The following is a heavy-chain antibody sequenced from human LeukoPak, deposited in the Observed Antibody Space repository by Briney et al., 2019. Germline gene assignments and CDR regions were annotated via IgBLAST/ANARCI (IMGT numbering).Heavy chain of an antibody. D-gene: IGHD3-22*01. CDR1: GYTFTSYD. CDR2: MNPNSGNT. J-gene: IGHJ4*02. CDR3: AKSLGYDSSGYYGY. V-gene: IGHV1-8*01. Sequence: ASVKVSCKASGYTFTSYDINWVRQATGQGLEWMGWMNPNSGNTGYAQKFQGRVTMTRNTSISTAYMELSSLRSEDTAVYYCAKSLGYDSSGYYGYWGQGTLVTVSS.